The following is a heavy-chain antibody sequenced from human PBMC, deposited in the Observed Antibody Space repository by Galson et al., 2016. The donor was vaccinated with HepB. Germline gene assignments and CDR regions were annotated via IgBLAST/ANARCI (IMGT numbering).Heavy chain of an antibody. Sequence: SLRLSCAASGFRFSDYWMTWVRQAPGKGLEWVANIKPDGSEKFYLDSVRGRFTTSRDNAKDSLYLQVNSLRAEDTAVYYCAKVAMEWVIESWGQGTRVAVSS. CDR1: GFRFSDYW. V-gene: IGHV3-7*01. J-gene: IGHJ4*02. CDR2: IKPDGSEK. D-gene: IGHD3-3*01. CDR3: AKVAMEWVIES.